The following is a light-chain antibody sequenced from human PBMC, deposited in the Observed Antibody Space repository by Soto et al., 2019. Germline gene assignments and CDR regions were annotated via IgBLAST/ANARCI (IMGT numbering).Light chain of an antibody. CDR3: QQYNNWPPYS. J-gene: IGKJ2*01. Sequence: IVMTQSPATLSVSPGESATLSCRASQSVGTNLAWYQQTPGQAPRVLIHSASTRATGIPARFSGSGSDTEFTLTISGFQSEDFAIYYCQQYNNWPPYSFGQGTKRENK. CDR2: SAS. V-gene: IGKV3-15*01. CDR1: QSVGTN.